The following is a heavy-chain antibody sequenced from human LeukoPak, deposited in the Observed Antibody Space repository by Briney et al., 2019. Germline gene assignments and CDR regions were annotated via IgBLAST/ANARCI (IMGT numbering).Heavy chain of an antibody. CDR3: AKHDYGDYAFFDY. J-gene: IGHJ4*02. CDR1: GFTFSNSA. V-gene: IGHV3-30*18. D-gene: IGHD4-17*01. CDR2: ISYDGSDK. Sequence: GGSLRLSCAASGFTFSNSAMHWVRQAPGKGLEWVAVISYDGSDKYYADSVKGRFIISRDNSKNTLYLQMNGLRAEDTAVYYCAKHDYGDYAFFDYWGQGTLVTVSS.